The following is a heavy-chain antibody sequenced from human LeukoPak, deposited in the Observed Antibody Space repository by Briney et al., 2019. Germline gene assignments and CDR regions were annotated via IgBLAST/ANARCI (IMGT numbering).Heavy chain of an antibody. CDR2: IKQDGSEN. J-gene: IGHJ4*02. D-gene: IGHD5-24*01. CDR1: GFTFSSYW. V-gene: IGHV3-7*01. Sequence: GGSPRLSCAASGFTFSSYWMSWVRQAPGKGLEWVANIKQDGSENYYVDSVKGRFTISRDNAKNSLYLQMNSLRAEDTAVYYCARAAVEMATIDFDYWGQGTLVTVSS. CDR3: ARAAVEMATIDFDY.